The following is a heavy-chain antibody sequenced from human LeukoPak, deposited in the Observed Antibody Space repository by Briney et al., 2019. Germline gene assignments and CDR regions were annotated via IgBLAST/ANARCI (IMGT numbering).Heavy chain of an antibody. J-gene: IGHJ4*02. Sequence: GGSLRLSCAASGFTFSSYGMHWVRQAPGKGLEWVAVISYDGSNKYYADSVKGRFTISRDNSKNTLYLQMNSLRAEDTAVYYCAKESAMVATPRAMGDYFDYWGQGTLVTVSS. V-gene: IGHV3-30*18. CDR2: ISYDGSNK. CDR3: AKESAMVATPRAMGDYFDY. CDR1: GFTFSSYG. D-gene: IGHD5-12*01.